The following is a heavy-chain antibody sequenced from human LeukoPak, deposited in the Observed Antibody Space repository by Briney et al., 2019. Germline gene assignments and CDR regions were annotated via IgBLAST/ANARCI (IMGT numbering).Heavy chain of an antibody. CDR3: ARDLEHCRNIICSNSAY. Sequence: GASVKVSCKGSGYNFDRYGVNWVRQAPGQGLGWVGWLSTYNGNTFYAQKFEGRVSMTTDTSTNTVYMDLRSLRSDDMAVYYCARDLEHCRNIICSNSAYWGQGTLVTVSS. CDR2: LSTYNGNT. D-gene: IGHD2-2*01. V-gene: IGHV1-18*03. J-gene: IGHJ4*02. CDR1: GYNFDRYG.